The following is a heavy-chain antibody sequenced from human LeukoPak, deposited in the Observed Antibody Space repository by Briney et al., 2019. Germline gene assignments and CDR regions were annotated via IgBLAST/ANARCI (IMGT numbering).Heavy chain of an antibody. CDR2: ISSSSSYT. CDR1: GFPFSDYY. J-gene: IGHJ6*02. CDR3: ARVMGSSHYGMDV. V-gene: IGHV3-11*05. D-gene: IGHD3-10*01. Sequence: KSGGSLRLSFAPSGFPFSDYYMSCIRQAPGKGLEWVSYISSSSSYTNYADSVKGRFTISRDNAKNSLYLQMNILRAEDTAVYYCARVMGSSHYGMDVWGQGTTVTVSS.